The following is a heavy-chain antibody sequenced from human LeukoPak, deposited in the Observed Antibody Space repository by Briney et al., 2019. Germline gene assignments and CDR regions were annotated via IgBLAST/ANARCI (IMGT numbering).Heavy chain of an antibody. CDR2: INPNSGGT. J-gene: IGHJ3*02. CDR3: ARGVGYYDSSGYYAGVDDAFDI. CDR1: GYTFTGYY. D-gene: IGHD3-22*01. V-gene: IGHV1-2*02. Sequence: ASVKVSCKASGYTFTGYYMHWVRQAPGQGLEWMGWINPNSGGTNYALKFQGRVTMTRDTSISTAYMELSRLRSDDTAVYYCARGVGYYDSSGYYAGVDDAFDIWGQGTMVTVSS.